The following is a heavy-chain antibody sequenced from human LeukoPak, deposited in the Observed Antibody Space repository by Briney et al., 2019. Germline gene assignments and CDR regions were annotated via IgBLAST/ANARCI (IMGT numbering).Heavy chain of an antibody. D-gene: IGHD2-2*01. CDR1: GFTFDDYA. V-gene: IGHV3-9*01. Sequence: PGGSLRLSCAASGFTFDDYAMPRVRQAPGKGLEWVSGISWNSGSIGYADSVKGRFTISRDNAKNSLYLQMNSLRAEDTALYYCTTSGYQLPYWGQGTLVTVSS. CDR2: ISWNSGSI. J-gene: IGHJ4*02. CDR3: TTSGYQLPY.